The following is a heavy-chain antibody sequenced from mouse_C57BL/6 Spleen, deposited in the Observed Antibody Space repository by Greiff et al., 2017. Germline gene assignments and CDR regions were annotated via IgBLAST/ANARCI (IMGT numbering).Heavy chain of an antibody. CDR3: ARGDYAMDY. CDR1: GFSLTSYA. V-gene: IGHV2-9-1*01. J-gene: IGHJ4*01. Sequence: VKVVESGPGLVAPSQSLSITCPVSGFSLTSYAISWVRQPPGKGLEWLGVIWTGGGTNYNSALKSRLSISKDNSKSQVFLKMNSLQTDDTARYYCARGDYAMDYWGQRTSVTVSS. CDR2: IWTGGGT.